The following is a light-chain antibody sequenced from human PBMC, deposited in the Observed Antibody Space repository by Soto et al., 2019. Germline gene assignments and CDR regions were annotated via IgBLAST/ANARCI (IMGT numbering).Light chain of an antibody. CDR3: QQYHNWPA. CDR1: QSVFSS. V-gene: IGKV3-15*01. J-gene: IGKJ1*01. Sequence: DIVMTQSPVTLSVSPGERATLSCRASQSVFSSLAWYQQKPGQAPGLLIYGAATRATGIPARFSGSGSGTEFTLTISSLQSEDFAIYYCQQYHNWPAFGQGTKVEIK. CDR2: GAA.